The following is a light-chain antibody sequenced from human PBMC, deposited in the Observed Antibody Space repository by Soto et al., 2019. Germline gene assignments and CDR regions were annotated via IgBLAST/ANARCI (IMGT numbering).Light chain of an antibody. V-gene: IGKV3-15*01. CDR2: GAS. CDR3: QQYNNWLPLT. J-gene: IGKJ4*01. Sequence: EIVMTQSPATLSVSPGERATLSCRASQSVSSNLAWYQQKPGQAPRLLIYGASTRATGIPARFSGRGSGTEFTLTISSLQSEDFAVYYCQQYNNWLPLTFGVGTTVPIK. CDR1: QSVSSN.